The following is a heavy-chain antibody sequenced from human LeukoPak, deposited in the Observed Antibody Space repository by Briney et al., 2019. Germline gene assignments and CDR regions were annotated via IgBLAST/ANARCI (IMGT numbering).Heavy chain of an antibody. CDR1: GVSISSSNW. CDR2: IYHSGST. CDR3: ARDAGAVAGSNWFDP. Sequence: SGTLSLTCAVSGVSISSSNWWSWVRQPPGKGLEWIGEIYHSGSTNYNPSLKSRVTISVDKSKNQFSLKLSSVTAADTAVYYCARDAGAVAGSNWFDPWGQGTLVTVSS. D-gene: IGHD6-19*01. V-gene: IGHV4-4*02. J-gene: IGHJ5*02.